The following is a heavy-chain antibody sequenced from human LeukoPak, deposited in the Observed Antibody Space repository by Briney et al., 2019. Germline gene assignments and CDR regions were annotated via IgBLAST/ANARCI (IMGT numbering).Heavy chain of an antibody. CDR3: ARESAALTAPDYYYYYMDV. CDR1: GFTVSSNS. D-gene: IGHD5-18*01. V-gene: IGHV3-53*01. CDR2: IYSDNT. Sequence: GGSLRLSCTVSGFTVSSNSMSWVRQAPGKGLEWVSFIYSDNTHYSDSVKGRFTISRDNSKNTLYLQMNSLRAEDTAVYYCARESAALTAPDYYYYYMDVWGKGTTVTVSS. J-gene: IGHJ6*03.